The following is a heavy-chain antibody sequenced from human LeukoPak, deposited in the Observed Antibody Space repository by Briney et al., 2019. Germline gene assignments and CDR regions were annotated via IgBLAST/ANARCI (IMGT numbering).Heavy chain of an antibody. J-gene: IGHJ6*02. D-gene: IGHD6-13*01. CDR2: ISAYNGNT. Sequence: ASVKVSCKASGYTFTSYVISWVRQAPGQGLEWMGWISAYNGNTNYAQKLQGRVTMTTDTSTSTAYMELRSLRSDDTAVYYCARDIGGSSSWYSYYYYYGMDVWGQGTTVTVSS. CDR3: ARDIGGSSSWYSYYYYYGMDV. V-gene: IGHV1-18*01. CDR1: GYTFTSYV.